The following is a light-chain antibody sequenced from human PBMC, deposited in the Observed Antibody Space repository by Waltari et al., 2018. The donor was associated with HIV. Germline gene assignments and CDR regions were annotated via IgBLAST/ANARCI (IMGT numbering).Light chain of an antibody. Sequence: EIVITQSPATLSVSPGERHTLSCRASQSVSSNLAWYQQKPGQAPRLLIYGASTRATGIPARFSGSGSGTEFTLTISSLQSEDFAVYYCQQYNNWPLTFGGGTKVEIK. V-gene: IGKV3-15*01. J-gene: IGKJ4*01. CDR2: GAS. CDR1: QSVSSN. CDR3: QQYNNWPLT.